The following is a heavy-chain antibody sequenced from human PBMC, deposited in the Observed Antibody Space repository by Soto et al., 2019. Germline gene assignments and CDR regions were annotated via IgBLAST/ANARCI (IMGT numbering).Heavy chain of an antibody. J-gene: IGHJ6*02. CDR2: IYSGGST. CDR1: GFTVSSNY. Sequence: EVQLVESGGGLVQPGGSLRLSCAASGFTVSSNYMSWVRQAPGKGLEWVSVIYSGGSTYYADSVKGRFTISRHNSKNTLYLQMNSLRAEDTAVYYCAREGRADYYYYGMDVWGQGTTVTVSS. CDR3: AREGRADYYYYGMDV. V-gene: IGHV3-53*04.